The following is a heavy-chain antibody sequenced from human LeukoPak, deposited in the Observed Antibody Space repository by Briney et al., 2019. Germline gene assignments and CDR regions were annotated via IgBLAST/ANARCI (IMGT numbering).Heavy chain of an antibody. Sequence: ASVKVSCKASGYTFTSYDINWVRQATGQGLEWMGWMNPNSGNTGYAQKLQGRVTMTTDTSTSTAYMELRSLRSDDTAVYYCARVGDTAMALADYWGQGTLVTVSS. D-gene: IGHD5-18*01. CDR2: MNPNSGNT. CDR1: GYTFTSYD. CDR3: ARVGDTAMALADY. V-gene: IGHV1-8*01. J-gene: IGHJ4*02.